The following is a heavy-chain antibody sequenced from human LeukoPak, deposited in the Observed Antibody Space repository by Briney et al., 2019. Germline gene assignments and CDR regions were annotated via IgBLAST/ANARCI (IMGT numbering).Heavy chain of an antibody. D-gene: IGHD6-6*01. CDR2: ISGRGDST. J-gene: IGHJ4*02. V-gene: IGHV3-23*01. CDR3: AKAHTDGLVEDY. Sequence: PGGSLRLSCAASGFTFSSHAMSWVRQAPGKGLEWVSGISGRGDSTVYADSVKGRFTISRDNSKNTLYLQMNSLRAEDTAVYYCAKAHTDGLVEDYWGQGTLVTVSS. CDR1: GFTFSSHA.